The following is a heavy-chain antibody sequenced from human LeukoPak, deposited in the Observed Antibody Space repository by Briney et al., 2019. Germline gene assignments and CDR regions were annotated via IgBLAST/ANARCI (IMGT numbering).Heavy chain of an antibody. CDR2: IYSGGST. CDR3: AKGSGYSYGSYYFDY. CDR1: GLTVSSNY. V-gene: IGHV3-53*01. J-gene: IGHJ4*02. D-gene: IGHD5-18*01. Sequence: PGGSLRLSCAASGLTVSSNYMSWVRQAPGKGLEWVSVIYSGGSTYYADSVKGRFTISRDNSKNTLYLQMNSLRAEDTAVYYCAKGSGYSYGSYYFDYWGQGTPVTVSS.